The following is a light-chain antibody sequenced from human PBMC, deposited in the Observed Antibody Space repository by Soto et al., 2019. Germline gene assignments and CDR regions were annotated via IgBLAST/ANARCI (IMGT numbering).Light chain of an antibody. CDR3: QTWGTGVV. CDR1: SGHSSYA. V-gene: IGLV4-69*01. Sequence: QTVVTQSPSASASLGASVKLTCTLSSGHSSYAIAWHQQQPEKGPRYLMKLNSDGSHSKGDGIPDRFSGSSSGAERYLTISSLQSEDEAAYYCQTWGTGVVFGGGTKLTVL. J-gene: IGLJ2*01. CDR2: LNSDGSH.